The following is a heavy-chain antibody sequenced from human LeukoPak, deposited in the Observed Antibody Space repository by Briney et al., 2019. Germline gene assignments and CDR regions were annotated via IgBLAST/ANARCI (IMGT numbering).Heavy chain of an antibody. Sequence: GGSLRLSCAASGFTFSSYAMSWVRQAPGKGLEWVSATSDSGGSASYADSVKGRFTISRDNSKNTLYLQMNTLRAEDTAVYYCTRRGVDFPYYFDYWGQGTLVTVSS. CDR2: TSDSGGSA. J-gene: IGHJ4*02. D-gene: IGHD3-3*01. CDR3: TRRGVDFPYYFDY. CDR1: GFTFSSYA. V-gene: IGHV3-23*01.